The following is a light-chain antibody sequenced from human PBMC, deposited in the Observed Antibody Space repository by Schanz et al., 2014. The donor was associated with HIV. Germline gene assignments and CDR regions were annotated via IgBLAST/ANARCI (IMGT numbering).Light chain of an antibody. Sequence: IQMTQSPSTVSASIGDRVTITCRASQTIGRFLAWYQQKPGTAPVLLIYQASTLETGVPSRFSGSGSGTQFTLTISGLQPDDFATYYCQRYNSFSHTFGQGTMLDLK. V-gene: IGKV1-5*03. CDR3: QRYNSFSHT. J-gene: IGKJ2*01. CDR2: QAS. CDR1: QTIGRF.